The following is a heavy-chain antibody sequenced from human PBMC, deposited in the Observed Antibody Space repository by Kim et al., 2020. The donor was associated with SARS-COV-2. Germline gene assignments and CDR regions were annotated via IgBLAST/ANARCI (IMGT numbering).Heavy chain of an antibody. J-gene: IGHJ4*02. V-gene: IGHV3-7*03. CDR2: IKQDGSQK. CDR1: GFTFGSYW. D-gene: IGHD1-1*01. CDR3: ASTLTGTTGSFDY. Sequence: GGSLRLSCAASGFTFGSYWMTWVRQAPGKGLEWVANIKQDGSQKYYVDSVKGRFTISRDDAKNSLYLQMNSLRAEDTAGYYCASTLTGTTGSFDYWGQGTMVTVSS.